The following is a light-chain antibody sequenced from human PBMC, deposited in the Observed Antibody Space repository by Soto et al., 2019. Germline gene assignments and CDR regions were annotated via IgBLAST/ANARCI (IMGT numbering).Light chain of an antibody. Sequence: QSVLTQPPSVSGAPGQRVTISCTGSSSNIGAGYDVHWYQQLPGTAPKLLIYANSIRPSGVPDRFSGSKSGTSASLAITGLRAEDEADYYCQSYDSSLSGYVFGTGTKLPS. CDR1: SSNIGAGYD. V-gene: IGLV1-40*01. CDR3: QSYDSSLSGYV. CDR2: ANS. J-gene: IGLJ1*01.